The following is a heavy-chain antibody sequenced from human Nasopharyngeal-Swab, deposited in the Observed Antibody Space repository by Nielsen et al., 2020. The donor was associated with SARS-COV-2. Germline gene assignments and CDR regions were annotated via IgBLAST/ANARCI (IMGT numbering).Heavy chain of an antibody. CDR1: GGSISSYY. CDR3: ARLQRGDYEGYDAFDI. CDR2: IYYSGST. V-gene: IGHV4-59*01. Sequence: SETLSLTCTVSGGSISSYYWSWIRQPPGKGLEWIGYIYYSGSTNYNPSLKSRVTISVDTSKNQFSLKLSSVTAADTAVYYCARLQRGDYEGYDAFDIWGQGTMVTVSS. D-gene: IGHD4-17*01. J-gene: IGHJ3*02.